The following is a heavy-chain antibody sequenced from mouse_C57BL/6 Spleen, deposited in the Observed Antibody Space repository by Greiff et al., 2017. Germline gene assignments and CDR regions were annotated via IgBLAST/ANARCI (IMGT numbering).Heavy chain of an antibody. CDR2: ISYDGSN. J-gene: IGHJ2*01. CDR3: ARNWYFDY. D-gene: IGHD4-1*01. Sequence: ESGPGLVKPSQSLSLTCSVTGYSIASGYYWNWIRQFPGNKLEWMGYISYDGSNNYNPSLKNRISITRDTSKNQFFLKLNSVTTEDTATYYCARNWYFDYWGQGTTLTVSS. V-gene: IGHV3-6*01. CDR1: GYSIASGYY.